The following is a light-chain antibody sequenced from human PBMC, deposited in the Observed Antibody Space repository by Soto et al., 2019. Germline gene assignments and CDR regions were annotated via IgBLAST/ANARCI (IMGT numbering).Light chain of an antibody. Sequence: EILMTQSPATLSVSPGERATLPCRASQSISSNLAWYQQKPGQAPRLLIYGASTRATGIPARFSGSGSGTEFTFTISSLQSEDFAVYCCQQYNKWKWTFGQGTKVDIK. J-gene: IGKJ1*01. CDR2: GAS. CDR3: QQYNKWKWT. CDR1: QSISSN. V-gene: IGKV3-15*01.